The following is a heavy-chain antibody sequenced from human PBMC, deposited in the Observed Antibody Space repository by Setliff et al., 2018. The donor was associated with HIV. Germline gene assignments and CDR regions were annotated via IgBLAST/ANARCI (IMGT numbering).Heavy chain of an antibody. CDR1: GGSFSGYY. CDR3: ARGRDYYGSGSYFNGRANSYYFMDV. D-gene: IGHD3-10*01. CDR2: INHSGST. V-gene: IGHV4-34*01. J-gene: IGHJ6*03. Sequence: LSLTCAVYGGSFSGYYWSWIRQPPGKGLEWTGEINHSGSTNYNPSLKSRVTISVDTSKNQFSLGLSSVTAADTAVYYCARGRDYYGSGSYFNGRANSYYFMDVWG.